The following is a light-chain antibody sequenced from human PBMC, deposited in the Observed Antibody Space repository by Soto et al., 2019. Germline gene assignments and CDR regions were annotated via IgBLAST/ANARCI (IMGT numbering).Light chain of an antibody. Sequence: EILLTHSPATLSLSPGERATLSCRASQSVSSYLGWYQQKPGQAPRLLIYDASNRATGIPARFSGSGSGTDFTLTISSLEPEDSAVYYCQQRSNWPLLTFGGGTKVDIK. V-gene: IGKV3-11*01. CDR3: QQRSNWPLLT. CDR1: QSVSSY. J-gene: IGKJ4*01. CDR2: DAS.